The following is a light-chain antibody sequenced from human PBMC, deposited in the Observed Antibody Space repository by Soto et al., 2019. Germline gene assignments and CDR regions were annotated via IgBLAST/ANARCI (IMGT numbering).Light chain of an antibody. CDR2: DVN. V-gene: IGLV2-14*03. J-gene: IGLJ2*01. Sequence: QSALTQPASVSGSPGQSITISCTGTSSDVGGYNFVSWYQQHPGKAPKVMIYDVNNRPSGVSNRFSGSKSGNTASLTISGLQAEDEADYNCTSFTSSSTVVFGGGTKLTVL. CDR1: SSDVGGYNF. CDR3: TSFTSSSTVV.